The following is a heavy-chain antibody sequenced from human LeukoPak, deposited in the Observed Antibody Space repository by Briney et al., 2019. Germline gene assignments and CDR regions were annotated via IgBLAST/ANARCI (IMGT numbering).Heavy chain of an antibody. CDR3: AREVVGVVAAFDY. D-gene: IGHD2-2*01. J-gene: IGHJ4*02. CDR1: GFTFSSYW. V-gene: IGHV3-7*04. CDR2: IKQDGSEK. Sequence: GGSLRLSCAASGFTFSSYWMSWVRQAPGKGLEWVANIKQDGSEKYYVDSVKGRFTISRDNAKNSLYLQMNSLRAEDTAVYYCAREVVGVVAAFDYWGQGTLVTVSS.